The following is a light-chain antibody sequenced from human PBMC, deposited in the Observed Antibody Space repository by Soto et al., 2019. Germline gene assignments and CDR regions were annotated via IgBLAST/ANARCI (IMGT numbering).Light chain of an antibody. J-gene: IGKJ1*01. Sequence: EIVMTQSPATLSVSPGERATLSCRASQSVSSNLAWYQRKPGQAPRLLIYGASTRATGIPARFSGSGSGTEFTLTISSLQSEDFAVYYCQQYNNWPRQTFGQGTKVEIK. CDR3: QQYNNWPRQT. CDR2: GAS. CDR1: QSVSSN. V-gene: IGKV3-15*01.